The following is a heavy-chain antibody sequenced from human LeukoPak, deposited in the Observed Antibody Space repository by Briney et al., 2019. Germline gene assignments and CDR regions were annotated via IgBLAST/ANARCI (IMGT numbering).Heavy chain of an antibody. V-gene: IGHV1-69*04. CDR3: ARWTSITMVRGADAFDI. Sequence: SVKVSCKASGGTFSSYAISWVRQAPGQGLEWMGRIIPIFGIANYAQKFQGRVTITRDTSASTAYMELSSLRSEDTAVYYCARWTSITMVRGADAFDIWGQGTMVTVSS. CDR2: IIPIFGIA. D-gene: IGHD3-10*01. J-gene: IGHJ3*02. CDR1: GGTFSSYA.